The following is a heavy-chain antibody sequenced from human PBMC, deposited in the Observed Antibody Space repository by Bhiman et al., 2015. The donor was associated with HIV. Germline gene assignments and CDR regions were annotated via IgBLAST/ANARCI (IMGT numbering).Heavy chain of an antibody. J-gene: IGHJ5*02. CDR1: GFSFKDYW. D-gene: IGHD4-17*01. CDR2: IKQGGTEK. V-gene: IGHV3-7*01. Sequence: EVQLVESGGGLVQPGGSIRVSCAASGFSFKDYWMSWVRQAPGKGLEWVANIKQGGTEKYYVDSVKGRFTISRDNAKNSLFLQMNSLRAEDTAVYYCARADFGDYPRWFDLWGRGALVTVSS. CDR3: ARADFGDYPRWFDL.